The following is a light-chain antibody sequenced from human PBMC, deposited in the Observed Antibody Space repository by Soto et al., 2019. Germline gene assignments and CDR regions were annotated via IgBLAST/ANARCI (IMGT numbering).Light chain of an antibody. J-gene: IGKJ1*01. Sequence: DIQMTQSPSTLSASVGDRVTITCRASQSISSWLAWYQQKPGKAPKLLIYDASSLESGVPSRFSGSGSGTEFTLTISTLQPDDFAPYYCQEYNSYPPWTFGQGTKVEIK. CDR1: QSISSW. CDR2: DAS. V-gene: IGKV1-5*01. CDR3: QEYNSYPPWT.